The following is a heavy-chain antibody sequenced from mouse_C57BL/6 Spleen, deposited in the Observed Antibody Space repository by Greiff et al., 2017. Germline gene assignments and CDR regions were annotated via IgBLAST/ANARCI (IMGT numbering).Heavy chain of an antibody. CDR1: GFTFSDYG. CDR3: ARRHYYGSSYWYFDV. J-gene: IGHJ1*03. Sequence: EVKVEESGGGLVKPGGSLKLSCAASGFTFSDYGMHWVRQAPEKGLEWVAYISSGSSTIYYADTVKGRFTISRDNAKNTLFLQMTSLRSEDTAMYYCARRHYYGSSYWYFDVWGTGTTVTVSS. V-gene: IGHV5-17*01. CDR2: ISSGSSTI. D-gene: IGHD1-1*01.